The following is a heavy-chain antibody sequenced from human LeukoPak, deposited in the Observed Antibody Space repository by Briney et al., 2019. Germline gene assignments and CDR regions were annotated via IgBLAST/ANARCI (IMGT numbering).Heavy chain of an antibody. CDR1: GYTFTSYG. CDR3: ARDVGGYCSSTGCYRFDY. D-gene: IGHD2-2*01. CDR2: ISAYNDNT. V-gene: IGHV1-18*01. J-gene: IGHJ4*02. Sequence: ASVKVSCKASGYTFTSYGISWVRQAPGQGLEWMGWISAYNDNTNYAQKLQGRVTMTTDTSTSTAYMELRSLRSDDTAVYYCARDVGGYCSSTGCYRFDYWGQGTLVTVSS.